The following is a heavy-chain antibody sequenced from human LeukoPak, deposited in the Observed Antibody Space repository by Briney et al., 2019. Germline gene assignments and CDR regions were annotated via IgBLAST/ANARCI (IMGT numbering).Heavy chain of an antibody. CDR2: INHSGST. CDR1: GGSFSGYY. CDR3: ARSARRGSSSWYRGNGAFDI. D-gene: IGHD6-13*01. Sequence: SETLSLTCAVYGGSFSGYYWSWIRQPPGKGLEWIGEINHSGSTNYNPSLKSRVTISVDTSKNQFPLKLSSVTAADTAVYYCARSARRGSSSWYRGNGAFDIWGQGTMVTVSS. V-gene: IGHV4-34*01. J-gene: IGHJ3*02.